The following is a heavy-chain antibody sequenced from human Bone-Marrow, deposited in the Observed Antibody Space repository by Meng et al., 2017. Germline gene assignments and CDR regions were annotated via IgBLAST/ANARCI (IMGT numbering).Heavy chain of an antibody. Sequence: QVKRVRSGAEVKKPGASVKVSCKAPGYTFTSYYMHWGRQAPGQGLEWMGIINPSGGSTSYAQKFQGRVTMTRDTSTSTVYMELSSLRSEDTAVYYCARASVYCSGGSCYSGTYFQHWGQGTLVTVSS. CDR1: GYTFTSYY. J-gene: IGHJ1*01. V-gene: IGHV1-46*01. CDR2: INPSGGST. D-gene: IGHD2-15*01. CDR3: ARASVYCSGGSCYSGTYFQH.